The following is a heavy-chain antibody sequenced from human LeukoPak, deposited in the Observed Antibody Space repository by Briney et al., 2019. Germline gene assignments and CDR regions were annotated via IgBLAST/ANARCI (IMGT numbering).Heavy chain of an antibody. CDR2: ISSSSSTI. CDR3: ASNGVRYCSSTSCYNYYYYGMDV. J-gene: IGHJ6*02. Sequence: PGGSLRLSCAASGFAFSSYSMNWVRQAPGKGLEWVSYISSSSSTIYYADSVKGRFTISRDNAKNSLYLQMNSLRDEDTAVYYCASNGVRYCSSTSCYNYYYYGMDVWGQGTTVTVSS. CDR1: GFAFSSYS. V-gene: IGHV3-48*02. D-gene: IGHD2-2*02.